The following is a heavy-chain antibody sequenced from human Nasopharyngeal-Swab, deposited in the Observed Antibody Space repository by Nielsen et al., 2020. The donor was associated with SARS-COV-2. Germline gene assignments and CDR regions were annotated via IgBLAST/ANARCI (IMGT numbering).Heavy chain of an antibody. Sequence: WIRQPPGKGLEWIGHIYYTGITNYNPSLKSRVTISVDTSKNQFSLRLTSVTAADTAVYYCARRITDYMDVWGKGITVTVSS. D-gene: IGHD1-14*01. CDR2: IYYTGIT. J-gene: IGHJ6*03. V-gene: IGHV4-59*08. CDR3: ARRITDYMDV.